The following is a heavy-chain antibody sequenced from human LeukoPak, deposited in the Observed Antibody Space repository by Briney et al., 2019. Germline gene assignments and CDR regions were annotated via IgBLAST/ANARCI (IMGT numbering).Heavy chain of an antibody. CDR3: GRGGIAAAASGIDY. V-gene: IGHV4-30-2*01. D-gene: IGHD6-13*01. Sequence: SETLSLTCTVSGGSVSSGGYSWSWIRQPPGKGLEWIGYIYQNGNTYYNPSLKSRVTISVDRSKNQFSLNLSSVTAADTAVYYCGRGGIAAAASGIDYWGQGTLVAVSS. CDR1: GGSVSSGGYS. J-gene: IGHJ4*02. CDR2: IYQNGNT.